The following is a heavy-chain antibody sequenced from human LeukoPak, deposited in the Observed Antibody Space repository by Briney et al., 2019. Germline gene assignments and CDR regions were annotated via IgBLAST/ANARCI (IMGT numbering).Heavy chain of an antibody. V-gene: IGHV5-51*01. CDR1: GYSFTSYW. CDR3: ARRYCSSTSCFDP. CDR2: IYPGDSDT. Sequence: GESLKISCNGSGYSFTSYWIGWVRQMPGKGLEWMGIIYPGDSDTRYSPPFQGQVTISADKSISTAYLQWSSLKASDTAMYYCARRYCSSTSCFDPWGQGTLVTVSS. J-gene: IGHJ5*02. D-gene: IGHD2-2*01.